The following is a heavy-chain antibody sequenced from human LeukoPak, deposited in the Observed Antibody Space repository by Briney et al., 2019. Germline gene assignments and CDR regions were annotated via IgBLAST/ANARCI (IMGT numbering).Heavy chain of an antibody. CDR1: GFTLSSYW. V-gene: IGHV3-7*01. CDR3: AREGQRSSDWYGGNYFNY. D-gene: IGHD6-13*01. CDR2: IEEDGSEK. J-gene: IGHJ4*02. Sequence: GGSLRLSCAASGFTLSSYWMTWVRQAPGKGLEWVADIEEDGSEKYYVDSVKGRFTISRDNAKNSLYLQMNSLRAEDTALYYCAREGQRSSDWYGGNYFNYWGQGTLVIVSS.